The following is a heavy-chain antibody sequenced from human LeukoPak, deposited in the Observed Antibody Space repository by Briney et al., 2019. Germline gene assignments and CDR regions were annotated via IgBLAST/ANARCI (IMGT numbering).Heavy chain of an antibody. Sequence: GGSLRLSCAASGFTVSPNYMSWVRQVPGKGLEWVSLIYSGGSTYYADSVKGRFTISRDSSTNTLYLQMNSLRAEDTAAYYCARVSRGYYWGQGTLVTVSS. J-gene: IGHJ4*02. V-gene: IGHV3-53*01. CDR1: GFTVSPNY. D-gene: IGHD3-10*01. CDR2: IYSGGST. CDR3: ARVSRGYY.